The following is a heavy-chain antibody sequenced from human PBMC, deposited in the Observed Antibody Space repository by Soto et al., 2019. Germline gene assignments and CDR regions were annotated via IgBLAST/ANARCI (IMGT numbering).Heavy chain of an antibody. CDR3: ARDRDTAIVMIYYYGMDV. Sequence: ASVKVSCKASGYTFTSYAMHWVRQAPGQRLEWMGWINAGNGNTKYSQKFQGRVTITRDTSASTAYMELSSLRSEDTAVYYCARDRDTAIVMIYYYGMDVWGQGTTVTVSS. CDR2: INAGNGNT. J-gene: IGHJ6*02. D-gene: IGHD5-18*01. V-gene: IGHV1-3*01. CDR1: GYTFTSYA.